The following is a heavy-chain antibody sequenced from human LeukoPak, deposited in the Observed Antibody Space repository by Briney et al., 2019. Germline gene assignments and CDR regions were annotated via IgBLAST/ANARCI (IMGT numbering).Heavy chain of an antibody. CDR1: GESFSGNF. Sequence: PSETLSLTCAVSGESFSGNFWTWIRQSPGKGLEWIGEIDNNGITNYNPSLKSRVTMSVDTSKNQFSLKLSSVTAADTAVYYCARGYDFDYWGQGTLVTVSP. D-gene: IGHD3-3*01. V-gene: IGHV4-34*01. CDR2: IDNNGIT. J-gene: IGHJ4*02. CDR3: ARGYDFDY.